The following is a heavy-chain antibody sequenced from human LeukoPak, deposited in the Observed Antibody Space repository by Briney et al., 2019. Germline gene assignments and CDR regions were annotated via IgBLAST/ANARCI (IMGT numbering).Heavy chain of an antibody. D-gene: IGHD3-10*01. CDR3: ATFGCNGDCDY. CDR1: GFTFSTYT. CDR2: ITGRGGYT. Sequence: GGSLRLSCAASGFTFSTYTMSWVRQAPGKGLEWVSAITGRGGYTYYADSVKGRFTISRDNSKNTMFLLMNSLRAEDTAVYYCATFGCNGDCDYWGQGTLVTVSS. V-gene: IGHV3-23*01. J-gene: IGHJ4*02.